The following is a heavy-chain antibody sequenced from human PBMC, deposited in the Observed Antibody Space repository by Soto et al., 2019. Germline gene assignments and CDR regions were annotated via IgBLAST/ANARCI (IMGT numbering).Heavy chain of an antibody. CDR1: GGSISSGGYY. CDR3: ASLDSSGGDAFDI. CDR2: IYYSGST. J-gene: IGHJ3*02. V-gene: IGHV4-31*03. D-gene: IGHD3-22*01. Sequence: QVQLQESGPGLVKPSQTLSLTCTVSGGSISSGGYYWSWIRQHPGKCLEWIGYIYYSGSTYYNPSLKSRVTISVDPSKNQCSLKRSTVTAADTAVYYCASLDSSGGDAFDIWGQGTMVTVSS.